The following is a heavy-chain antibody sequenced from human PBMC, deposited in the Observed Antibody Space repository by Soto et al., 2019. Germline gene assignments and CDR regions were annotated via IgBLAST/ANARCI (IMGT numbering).Heavy chain of an antibody. J-gene: IGHJ5*02. CDR3: ERDSLHRISGPTGVDP. CDR1: GFTFTDYA. CDR2: IWYDGSIR. Sequence: PGGSLRLSCAASGFTFTDYAFHWVRQAPGKGLEWVAVIWYDGSIRYYGDSVKGRFTISRDDSKNKVSLQLDSMRDDDTAGYFCERDSLHRISGPTGVDPWGQGA. V-gene: IGHV3-33*03. D-gene: IGHD2-15*01.